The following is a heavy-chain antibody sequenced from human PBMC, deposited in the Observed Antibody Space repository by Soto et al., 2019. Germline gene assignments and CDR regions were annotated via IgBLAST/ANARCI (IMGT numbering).Heavy chain of an antibody. CDR3: ARHAPYYYGSGSNKLGWFDP. CDR1: GGSISSSSYY. Sequence: SETLSLTCTVSGGSISSSSYYWGWIRQAPGKGLEWIGSIYYSGSTYYNPSLKSRVTISVDTSKNQFSLKLSSVTAADTAVYYCARHAPYYYGSGSNKLGWFDPWGQGTLVTVSS. J-gene: IGHJ5*02. V-gene: IGHV4-39*01. D-gene: IGHD3-10*01. CDR2: IYYSGST.